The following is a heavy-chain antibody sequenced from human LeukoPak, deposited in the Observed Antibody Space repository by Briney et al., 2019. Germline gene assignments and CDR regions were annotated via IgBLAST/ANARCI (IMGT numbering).Heavy chain of an antibody. CDR3: AKAGGSGSYYNTLPYYYYYYYMDV. CDR2: ISGSGGST. CDR1: GFTFSSYG. J-gene: IGHJ6*03. V-gene: IGHV3-23*01. D-gene: IGHD3-10*01. Sequence: PGGSLRLSCAASGFTFSSYGMSWVRQAPGKGLEWVSAISGSGGSTYYADSVKGRFTISRDHSKNTLYLQMNSLRAEDTAVYYCAKAGGSGSYYNTLPYYYYYYYMDVWGKGTTVTISS.